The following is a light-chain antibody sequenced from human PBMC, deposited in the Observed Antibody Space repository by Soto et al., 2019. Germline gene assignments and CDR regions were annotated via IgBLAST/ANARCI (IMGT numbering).Light chain of an antibody. V-gene: IGKV1-5*01. Sequence: IQMTQSPSILSASVGDRDSITCRASQTISTWLAWYQLKPGKAPKLLIFDASSLERGVPSRFGGSGSGTEFTLFICTLLPNVFATNLCYQYSDLGCTFVPPPTVTF. CDR3: YQYSDLGCTFVPPPTVT. J-gene: IGKJ5*01. CDR1: QTISTW. CDR2: DAS.